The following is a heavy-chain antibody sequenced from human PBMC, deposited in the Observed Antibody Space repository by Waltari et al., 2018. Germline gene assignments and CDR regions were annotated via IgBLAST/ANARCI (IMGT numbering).Heavy chain of an antibody. J-gene: IGHJ4*01. CDR3: ARGAAVAATHY. D-gene: IGHD6-19*01. Sequence: EVQLVESGGGLVQPGGSLRLSCAASGFTFSSYGMSWVRQAPGKGLEWVANIKQDGSEKYYVDSVKGRFTISRDNAKNSLYLQMNSLRAEDTAVYYCARGAAVAATHYWGQGTLVTVSS. CDR2: IKQDGSEK. CDR1: GFTFSSYG. V-gene: IGHV3-7*01.